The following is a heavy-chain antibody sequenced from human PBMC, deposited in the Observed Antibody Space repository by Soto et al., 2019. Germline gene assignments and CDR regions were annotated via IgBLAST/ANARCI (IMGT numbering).Heavy chain of an antibody. D-gene: IGHD4-17*01. V-gene: IGHV4-30-4*08. CDR1: GGYIISSDGY. J-gene: IGHJ4*02. CDR2: IHYTGTT. CDR3: ATMGTPVTGLYYFDY. Sequence: PSETMSLTYTVSGGYIISSDGYWGWQRQPPGKGLEWIGNIHYTGTTHYSASLRSRVSISVDTSKNQFSLDLSSVTAADTAVYYCATMGTPVTGLYYFDYWGQGTLVTVSS.